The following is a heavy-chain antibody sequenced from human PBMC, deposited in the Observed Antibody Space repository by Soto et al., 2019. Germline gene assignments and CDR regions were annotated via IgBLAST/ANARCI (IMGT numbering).Heavy chain of an antibody. CDR1: GYTFASFD. CDR3: ARGLYYYGMDV. J-gene: IGHJ6*02. Sequence: ASVKVSCKASGYTFASFDINWVRQATGQGLEWMGWMNPNSGNAGYAQKFQGRVTMTRDTSISTAYMELSSLRSEDTAVYYCARGLYYYGMDVRGQGTTVTVSS. CDR2: MNPNSGNA. V-gene: IGHV1-8*01.